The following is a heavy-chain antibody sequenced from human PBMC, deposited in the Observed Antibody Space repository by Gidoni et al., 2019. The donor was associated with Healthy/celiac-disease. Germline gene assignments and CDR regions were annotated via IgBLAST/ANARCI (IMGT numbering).Heavy chain of an antibody. CDR2: ISSSSSYI. Sequence: EVQLVESGGGLVKPGGSLRLSCAASGFTFSSYSMNWVRQAPGKGLEWVSSISSSSSYIYYADSVKGRFTISRDNAKNSLYLQMNSLRAEDTAVYYCAREDGDSSGYFPPAEYFQHWGQGTLVTVSS. V-gene: IGHV3-21*01. J-gene: IGHJ1*01. CDR1: GFTFSSYS. CDR3: AREDGDSSGYFPPAEYFQH. D-gene: IGHD3-22*01.